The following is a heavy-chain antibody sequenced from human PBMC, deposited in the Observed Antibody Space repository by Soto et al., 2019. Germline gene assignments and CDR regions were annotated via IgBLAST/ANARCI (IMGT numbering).Heavy chain of an antibody. CDR3: ARQILYCGGDCYSLYYYYGMDV. V-gene: IGHV4-39*01. CDR2: IYYSGST. Sequence: SETLSLTCTVSGGSISSSSYYWGWIRQPPGKGLEWIGSIYYSGSTYYNPSLKSRVTISVDTSKNQFSLKLSSVTAADTAVYYCARQILYCGGDCYSLYYYYGMDVWGQGTTVT. CDR1: GGSISSSSYY. J-gene: IGHJ6*02. D-gene: IGHD2-21*02.